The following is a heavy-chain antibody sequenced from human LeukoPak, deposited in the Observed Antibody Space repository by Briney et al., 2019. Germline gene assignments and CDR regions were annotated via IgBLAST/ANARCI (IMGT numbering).Heavy chain of an antibody. CDR3: ARRGEGYSSTSYFFDY. Sequence: PSETLSLTCTVSGGSISSNTYYWGWIRHPPGKGLEWIGTIHYSGNTYYKSSLKSRVTISVDTSRNQFSLKLNSVTAADTAVYYCARRGEGYSSTSYFFDYWGQGALVTVSA. CDR1: GGSISSNTYY. J-gene: IGHJ4*02. CDR2: IHYSGNT. V-gene: IGHV4-39*01. D-gene: IGHD6-13*01.